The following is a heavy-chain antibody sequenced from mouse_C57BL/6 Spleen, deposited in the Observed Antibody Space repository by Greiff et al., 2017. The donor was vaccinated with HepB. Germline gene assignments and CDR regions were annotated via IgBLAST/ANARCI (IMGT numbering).Heavy chain of an antibody. CDR2: ISYDGSN. J-gene: IGHJ4*01. CDR1: GYSITSGYY. D-gene: IGHD4-1*01. Sequence: EVQLVESGPGLVKPSQSLSLTCSVTGYSITSGYYWNWIRQFPGNKLEWMGYISYDGSNNYNPSLKNRISITRDTSKNQFFLKLNSVTTEDTATYYCARDRVGRGAMDYWGQGTSVTVSS. CDR3: ARDRVGRGAMDY. V-gene: IGHV3-6*01.